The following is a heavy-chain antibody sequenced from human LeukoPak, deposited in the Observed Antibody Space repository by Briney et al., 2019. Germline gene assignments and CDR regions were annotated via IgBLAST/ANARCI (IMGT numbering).Heavy chain of an antibody. CDR1: GGSISSYY. V-gene: IGHV4-59*12. CDR3: AGYYGSGQWDN. J-gene: IGHJ4*02. Sequence: SETLSLTCTVSGGSISSYYWSWIRQPPGKGLEWIGYTYNSGSSSYSPSFKSRVTISTDTPRNQFFLRLTSVTAADTAVYYCAGYYGSGQWDNWGQGALVTVSS. CDR2: TYNSGSS. D-gene: IGHD3-10*01.